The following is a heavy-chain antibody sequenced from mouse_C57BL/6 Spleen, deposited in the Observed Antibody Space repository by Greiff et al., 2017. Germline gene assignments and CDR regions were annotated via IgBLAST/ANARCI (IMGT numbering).Heavy chain of an antibody. CDR2: IDPANGNT. CDR1: GFNIKNTY. CDR3: ARSGDYGFCWFAY. D-gene: IGHD2-4*01. Sequence: VQLKESVAELVRPGASVKLSCTASGFNIKNTYMHWVKQRPEQGLEWIGRIDPANGNTKYAPKFQGKATITADTSSNTAYLQLSSLTSEDTAIYYCARSGDYGFCWFAYWGQGTLVTVSA. V-gene: IGHV14-3*01. J-gene: IGHJ3*01.